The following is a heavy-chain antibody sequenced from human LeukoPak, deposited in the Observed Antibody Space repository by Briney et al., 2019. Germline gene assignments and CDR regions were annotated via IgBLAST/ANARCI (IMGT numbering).Heavy chain of an antibody. J-gene: IGHJ6*03. CDR2: IYPGDSDI. Sequence: GESLKISCKGSGYTFTRYWSGWVRQMPGKGLEWMGIIYPGDSDIRYSPSFPGQVTISVDKSISTAYLQWSSLKASDTAMYYCARRAHCSSTSCYANYYYYYMDVWGKGTTVTVSS. D-gene: IGHD2-2*01. CDR1: GYTFTRYW. V-gene: IGHV5-51*01. CDR3: ARRAHCSSTSCYANYYYYYMDV.